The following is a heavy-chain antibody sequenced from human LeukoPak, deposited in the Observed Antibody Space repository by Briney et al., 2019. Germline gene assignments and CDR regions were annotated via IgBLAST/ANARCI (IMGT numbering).Heavy chain of an antibody. Sequence: QPGRSLRLSCAASGFTFSSYGMHWVRQAPGKGLEWVAVISYDGSNKYYADSVKGRFTISRDNSKNTLYLQMNSLRAEDTAVYYCAKAGARYSHSSGLYAFDVWGQGTMVTVSS. CDR3: AKAGARYSHSSGLYAFDV. D-gene: IGHD3-22*01. CDR1: GFTFSSYG. J-gene: IGHJ3*01. V-gene: IGHV3-30*18. CDR2: ISYDGSNK.